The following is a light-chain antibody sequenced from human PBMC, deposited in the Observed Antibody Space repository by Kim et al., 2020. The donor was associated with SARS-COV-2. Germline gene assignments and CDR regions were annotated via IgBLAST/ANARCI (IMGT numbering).Light chain of an antibody. CDR1: QTVNSN. CDR3: QQYESWPRT. CDR2: GAS. V-gene: IGKV3-15*01. J-gene: IGKJ1*01. Sequence: EIVMTQPPATLSVSPGERATLSCRASQTVNSNLVWYQQRPGQAPRLLIYGASTRATGIPARFSGSGAGTEFTLTISSLQSEDFVIYYCQQYESWPRTFGQGTKVDIK.